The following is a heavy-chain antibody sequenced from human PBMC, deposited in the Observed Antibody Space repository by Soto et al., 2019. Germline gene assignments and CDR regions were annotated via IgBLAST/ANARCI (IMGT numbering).Heavy chain of an antibody. V-gene: IGHV1-46*01. CDR1: GNSFTTYY. CDR3: AGLYHYDSSGYYDY. J-gene: IGHJ4*02. CDR2: INPSGGRT. D-gene: IGHD3-22*01. Sequence: SVKVSCKASGNSFTTYYMHWVRQAPGQGLEWMGIINPSGGRTTYAQKFQGRVTMTRDTSTSTFHMELSSLTSEDTAVYYCAGLYHYDSSGYYDYWGQGTLVTVSS.